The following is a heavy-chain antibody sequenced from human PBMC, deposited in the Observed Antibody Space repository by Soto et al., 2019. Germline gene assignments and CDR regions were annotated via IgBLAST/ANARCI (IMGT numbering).Heavy chain of an antibody. J-gene: IGHJ4*02. V-gene: IGHV3-13*01. CDR2: IGTTGDT. CDR3: TRKKAYCRGDCYLDS. CDR1: GFTFSAYD. Sequence: EVQLKESGGGLVQPGGSLRLSCTASGFTFSAYDMFWVRQTTGKGLEWVSTIGTTGDTYYPDSVEGRFTISGEDAKNSLYLQMNSLRVEDTAVYYCTRKKAYCRGDCYLDSWGQGTLVTVSS. D-gene: IGHD2-21*02.